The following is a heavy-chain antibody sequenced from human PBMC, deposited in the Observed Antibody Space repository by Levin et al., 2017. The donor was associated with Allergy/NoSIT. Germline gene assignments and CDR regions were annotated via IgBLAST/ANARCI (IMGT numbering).Heavy chain of an antibody. CDR3: VKDSTSLDSSGWYVDYYYYGMDV. CDR1: GFTFSSYA. Sequence: PGGSLRLSCSASGFTFSSYAMHWVRQAPGKGLEYVSAISSNGGSTYYADSVKGRFTISRDNSKNTLYLQMSSLRAEDTAVYYCVKDSTSLDSSGWYVDYYYYGMDVWGQGTTVTVSS. J-gene: IGHJ6*02. D-gene: IGHD6-19*01. V-gene: IGHV3-64D*06. CDR2: ISSNGGST.